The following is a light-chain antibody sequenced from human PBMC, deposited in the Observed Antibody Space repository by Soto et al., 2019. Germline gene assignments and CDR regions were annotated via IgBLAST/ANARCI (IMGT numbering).Light chain of an antibody. CDR3: QQHGSGPWT. CDR2: DAS. J-gene: IGKJ1*01. V-gene: IGKV3-20*01. CDR1: QSVSGSS. Sequence: EIVLTHSPGTLSLSPGERATLSCRASQSVSGSSLAWYQQRLGQAPRLLIYDASSRATGIPDRFSGSGSGTDFTLTISRLEPEDFAVYYCQQHGSGPWTFGQGTKVEVK.